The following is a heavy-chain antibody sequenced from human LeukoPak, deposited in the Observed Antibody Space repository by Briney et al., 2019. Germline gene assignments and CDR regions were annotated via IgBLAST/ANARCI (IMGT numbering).Heavy chain of an antibody. J-gene: IGHJ6*02. CDR1: GFTFSSYA. Sequence: GGSLRLSCAASGFTFSSYAMSWVRQAPGKGLEWVSAISGSGGSTYYADSVKGRFTISRDNSKNTLYLQMNSLRAEDTAVYYCAKDNSIFGVVPEYYYYYGMDVWGQGTTVTVSS. CDR3: AKDNSIFGVVPEYYYYYGMDV. D-gene: IGHD3-3*01. V-gene: IGHV3-23*01. CDR2: ISGSGGST.